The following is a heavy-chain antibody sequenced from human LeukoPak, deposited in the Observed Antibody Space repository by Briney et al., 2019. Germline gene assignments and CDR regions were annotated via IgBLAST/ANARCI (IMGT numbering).Heavy chain of an antibody. J-gene: IGHJ2*01. CDR2: ISSNGGST. V-gene: IGHV3-64*01. Sequence: GSLRLSCAASGFTFSSYAMHWVRQAPGKGLEYVSAISSNGGSTYYANSVKGRFTISRDNSKNTLYLQMGSLRAEDMAVYYCARAFRARYFDLWGRGTLVTVSS. CDR1: GFTFSSYA. D-gene: IGHD2/OR15-2a*01. CDR3: ARAFRARYFDL.